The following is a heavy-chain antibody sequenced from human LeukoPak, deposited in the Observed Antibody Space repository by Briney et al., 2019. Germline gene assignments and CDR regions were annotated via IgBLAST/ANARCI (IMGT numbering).Heavy chain of an antibody. CDR2: ISWDGGST. J-gene: IGHJ4*02. CDR1: GFTFDDYT. CDR3: ARRRLGVVTDY. Sequence: GGSLRLSCAASGFTFDDYTMHWVRQAPGKGLEWVSLISWDGGSTYYADSVKGRFTISRDNAKNSLYLQMNSLRAEDTAVYYCARRRLGVVTDYWGQGTLVTVSS. D-gene: IGHD3-3*01. V-gene: IGHV3-43*01.